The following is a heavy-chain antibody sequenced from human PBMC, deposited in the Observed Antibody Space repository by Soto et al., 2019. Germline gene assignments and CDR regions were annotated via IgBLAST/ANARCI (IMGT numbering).Heavy chain of an antibody. CDR3: ARANNIGWSFDY. J-gene: IGHJ4*01. D-gene: IGHD6-19*01. CDR2: IIPIFGTA. CDR1: GGTFSTYV. Sequence: QVQLVQSGAEVKKPGSSVKVSCKASGGTFSTYVISWVRQAPGQGLEWMGGIIPIFGTANYAPKFQGRVTFTADKSTSTAYMELSSLRSEDTAVYYCARANNIGWSFDYWGHGTLVTVSS. V-gene: IGHV1-69*06.